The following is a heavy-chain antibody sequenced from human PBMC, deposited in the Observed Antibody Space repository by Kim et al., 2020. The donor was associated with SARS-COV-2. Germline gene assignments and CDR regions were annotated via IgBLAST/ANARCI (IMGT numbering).Heavy chain of an antibody. J-gene: IGHJ6*01. CDR3: AKESGSGSYYGWTYYYYG. D-gene: IGHD3-10*01. CDR1: GFTFSSYG. CDR2: ISYDGSNK. V-gene: IGHV3-30*18. Sequence: GGSLRLSCAASGFTFSSYGMHWVRQAPGKGLEWVAVISYDGSNKNYADSVKGRFTISRDNSKNTLYLQMNRLRAEDTAVYYCAKESGSGSYYGWTYYYYG.